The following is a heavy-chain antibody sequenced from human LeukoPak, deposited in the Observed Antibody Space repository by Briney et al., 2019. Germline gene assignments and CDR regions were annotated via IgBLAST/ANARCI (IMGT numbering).Heavy chain of an antibody. D-gene: IGHD1-14*01. CDR2: INPNSGGT. J-gene: IGHJ5*02. CDR1: GYTFTGYY. Sequence: ASVKVSCKASGYTFTGYYMHWVRQAPGQGLEWMGWINPNSGGTNYAQKFQGRVTMTRDTSISTAYMELSRLRSDDTAVYYCAREAGVGTEGWFDPWGQGTLVTVSS. CDR3: AREAGVGTEGWFDP. V-gene: IGHV1-2*02.